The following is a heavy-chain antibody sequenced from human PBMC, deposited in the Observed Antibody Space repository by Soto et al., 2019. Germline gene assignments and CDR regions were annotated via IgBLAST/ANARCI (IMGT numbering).Heavy chain of an antibody. CDR3: ARDYSENYGDYVGYFDY. CDR2: INSDGSST. V-gene: IGHV3-74*01. J-gene: IGHJ4*02. D-gene: IGHD4-17*01. CDR1: GFTFSSYW. Sequence: PGGSLRLSCAASGFTFSSYWMHWVRQAPGKGLVWVSRINSDGSSTSYADSVKGRFTISRDNAKNTLYLQMNSLRAEDTAVYYCARDYSENYGDYVGYFDYWGQGTLVTVSS.